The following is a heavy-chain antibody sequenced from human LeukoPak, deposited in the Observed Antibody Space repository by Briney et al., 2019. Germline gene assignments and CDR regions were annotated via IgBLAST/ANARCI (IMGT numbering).Heavy chain of an antibody. D-gene: IGHD5-24*01. CDR1: GGSISSGGYY. CDR3: ARGSRDGYNWHFDY. CDR2: IYTSGST. J-gene: IGHJ4*02. Sequence: SETLSLTCTVSGGSISSGGYYWSWIRQPAGKGLKWIGRIYTSGSTNYNPSLKSRVTMSVDTSKNQFSLKLSSVTAADTAVYYCARGSRDGYNWHFDYWGQGTLVTVSS. V-gene: IGHV4-61*02.